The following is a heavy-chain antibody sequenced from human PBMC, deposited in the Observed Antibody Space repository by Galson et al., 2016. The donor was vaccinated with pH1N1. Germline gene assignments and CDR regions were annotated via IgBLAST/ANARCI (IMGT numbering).Heavy chain of an antibody. Sequence: SLRLSCAASGFTFDDYAMHWVRQGPGKGLEWVSGISWNSGSIGYADSVKGRFTISRDNAKKSLYLQMISLRAEDTALHYCAKVAGFFSCWHDYWGQGTLVTVSS. CDR1: GFTFDDYA. J-gene: IGHJ4*02. CDR3: AKVAGFFSCWHDY. CDR2: ISWNSGSI. V-gene: IGHV3-9*01. D-gene: IGHD6-19*01.